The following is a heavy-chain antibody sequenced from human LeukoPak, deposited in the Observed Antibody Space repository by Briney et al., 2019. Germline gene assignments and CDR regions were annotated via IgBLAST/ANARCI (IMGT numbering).Heavy chain of an antibody. V-gene: IGHV4-34*01. CDR1: GGSFSGYY. CDR3: ARDIYFYDSSGRRVADIA. J-gene: IGHJ5*02. Sequence: SETLSLTCAVYGGSFSGYYWSWIRQPPGKGLEWIGEINHSGSTNYNPSLKGRVTISVDTSKNQFSLKLSSVTAADTAVYYCARDIYFYDSSGRRVADIAWGQGTLVTVSS. D-gene: IGHD3-22*01. CDR2: INHSGST.